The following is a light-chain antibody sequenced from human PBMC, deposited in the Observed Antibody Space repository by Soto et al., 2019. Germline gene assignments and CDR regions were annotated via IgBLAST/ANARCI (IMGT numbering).Light chain of an antibody. J-gene: IGLJ3*02. V-gene: IGLV2-8*01. CDR1: SSDVGAYNY. CDR2: EVN. Sequence: QSALTQPPSASGSPGQSVTISCTGTSSDVGAYNYVSWYRQHPGKAPKLLIFEVNSRPSGVPDRFSGSRSGNTASLTVSGLEAEAESHYYCCSYAGSNTWVFGGGTKLTVL. CDR3: CSYAGSNTWV.